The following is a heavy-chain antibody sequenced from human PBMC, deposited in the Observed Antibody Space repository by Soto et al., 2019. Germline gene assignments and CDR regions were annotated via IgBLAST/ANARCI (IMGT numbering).Heavy chain of an antibody. J-gene: IGHJ5*02. V-gene: IGHV1-18*01. CDR1: GYTFTSYG. CDR3: ARDPQNSSSWYLNWFDP. Sequence: QVQLVQSGAEVKKPGASVKVSCKASGYTFTSYGISWVRQAPGQGLEWMGWISAYNGNTNYAQKLQGRVTMTTDTSXSXAYMELRSLRSDDTAVYYCARDPQNSSSWYLNWFDPWGQGTLVTVSS. CDR2: ISAYNGNT. D-gene: IGHD6-13*01.